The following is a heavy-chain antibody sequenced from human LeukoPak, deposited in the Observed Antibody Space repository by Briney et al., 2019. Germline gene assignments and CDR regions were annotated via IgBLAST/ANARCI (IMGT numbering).Heavy chain of an antibody. V-gene: IGHV4-4*02. Sequence: SGTLSLTRAVSGGSISSSNWWSWVRQPPGKGLEWIGEIYHSGSTNYNPSLKSRVTISIDKSKNQFSLKVSSVTAADTAVYYCARFAYYYDSSGIHYYFAMDVWGQGTTVTVSS. CDR3: ARFAYYYDSSGIHYYFAMDV. CDR1: GGSISSSNW. J-gene: IGHJ6*02. CDR2: IYHSGST. D-gene: IGHD3-22*01.